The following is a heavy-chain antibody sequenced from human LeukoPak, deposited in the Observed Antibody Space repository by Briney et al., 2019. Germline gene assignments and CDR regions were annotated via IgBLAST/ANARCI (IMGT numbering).Heavy chain of an antibody. J-gene: IGHJ4*02. V-gene: IGHV4-38-2*02. Sequence: PSETLSLTCTVSGYSISSGYYWGWIRQPPGKGLEWIGSIYHSGSTYYNPSLKSRVTISVDTSKNQFSLKLGSVTAADTAVYYCARGIAAAGTFHFDYWGQGTLVTVSS. CDR3: ARGIAAAGTFHFDY. CDR1: GYSISSGYY. D-gene: IGHD6-13*01. CDR2: IYHSGST.